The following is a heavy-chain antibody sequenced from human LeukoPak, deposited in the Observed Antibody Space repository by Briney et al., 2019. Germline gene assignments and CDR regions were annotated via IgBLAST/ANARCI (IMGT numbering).Heavy chain of an antibody. J-gene: IGHJ4*02. Sequence: GGSLRLSCAVSGFTVSSNYMNWVRQAPGKGLEWVSVIYSGGMTYYADSVKGRFTISRDTSNNTLYLQMVSLRDEDTAVYYCARERRYCSGDNCYSGYDCWGRGTLVTVSS. D-gene: IGHD2-15*01. CDR3: ARERRYCSGDNCYSGYDC. CDR1: GFTVSSNY. V-gene: IGHV3-53*01. CDR2: IYSGGMT.